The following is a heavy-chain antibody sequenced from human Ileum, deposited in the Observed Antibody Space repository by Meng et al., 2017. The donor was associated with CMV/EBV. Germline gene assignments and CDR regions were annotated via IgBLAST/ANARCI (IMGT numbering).Heavy chain of an antibody. CDR2: LRTSGTT. V-gene: IGHV4-4*07. CDR1: GDSISGYH. J-gene: IGHJ4*02. CDR3: GRAGARGVPVDM. D-gene: IGHD3-10*01. Sequence: QMQLKEAGPGLVTPSETLSLTCIVSGDSISGYHWTWIRKPAGKGLEWIGRLRTSGTTDHNPSLKSRVTLSIDTSKNQFSLKLNSVTAADTAVYYCGRAGARGVPVDMWGQGTLVTVSS.